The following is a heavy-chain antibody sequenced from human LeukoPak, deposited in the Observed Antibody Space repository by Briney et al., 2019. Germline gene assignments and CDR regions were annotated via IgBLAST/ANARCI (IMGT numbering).Heavy chain of an antibody. CDR3: ARMYCSGCRCDYFDY. V-gene: IGHV4-34*01. CDR2: INHSGST. D-gene: IGHD2-15*01. CDR1: GGSISGYY. J-gene: IGHJ4*02. Sequence: SETLSLTCAVYGGSISGYYWSWIRHPPREGLEWSGEINHSGSTNYNTSLKSRVTISVDTSKNQFSLKLSSVTAADTAVYYGARMYCSGCRCDYFDYLGQGTLVTVSS.